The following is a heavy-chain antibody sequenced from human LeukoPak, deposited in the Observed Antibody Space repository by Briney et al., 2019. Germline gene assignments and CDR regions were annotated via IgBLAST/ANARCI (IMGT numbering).Heavy chain of an antibody. CDR3: AKSNRIAVAGTFG. CDR1: GFTFSSYW. D-gene: IGHD6-19*01. V-gene: IGHV3-23*01. CDR2: ISGSGGST. Sequence: PGGSLGLSCAASGFTFSSYWMSWVRQAPGKGLEWVSAISGSGGSTYYADSVKGRFTISRDNSKNTLYLQMNSLRAEDTAVYYCAKSNRIAVAGTFGGGQGTLVTVSS. J-gene: IGHJ4*02.